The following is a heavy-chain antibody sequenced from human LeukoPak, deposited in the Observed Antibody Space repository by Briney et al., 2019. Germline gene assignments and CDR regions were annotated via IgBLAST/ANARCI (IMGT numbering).Heavy chain of an antibody. J-gene: IGHJ4*02. CDR1: GFTFSSYS. V-gene: IGHV3-21*01. D-gene: IGHD5-24*01. CDR3: ARLGYRKTYYFDY. Sequence: PGGSLRLSCAASGFTFSSYSMDWVRQAPGKGLEWVSSISSSSSYIYYADSVKGRFTISRDNAKNSLYLQMNSLRAEDTAVYYCARLGYRKTYYFDYWGQGTLVTVSS. CDR2: ISSSSSYI.